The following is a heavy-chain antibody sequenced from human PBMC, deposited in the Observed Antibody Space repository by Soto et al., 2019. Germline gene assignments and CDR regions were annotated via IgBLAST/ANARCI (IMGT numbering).Heavy chain of an antibody. J-gene: IGHJ5*01. CDR1: GFTFSSYS. D-gene: IGHD2-2*01. Sequence: XGALRLSCAASGFTFSSYSMSWVRQAPGKGLDWVSAISGSGGSTYYADSVKGRLTISRDNSKNTLYLQMNSLRAEDTAVYYCAKVPRYCSSTSCQYIWFDSWGQGTLVTVSS. V-gene: IGHV3-23*01. CDR3: AKVPRYCSSTSCQYIWFDS. CDR2: ISGSGGST.